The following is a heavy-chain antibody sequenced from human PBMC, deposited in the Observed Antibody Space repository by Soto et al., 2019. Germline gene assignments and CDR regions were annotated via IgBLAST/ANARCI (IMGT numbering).Heavy chain of an antibody. CDR1: GFTFSSYD. D-gene: IGHD3-10*01. CDR2: IGTAGDT. CDR3: ARVPGHWFGELSYYGMDV. Sequence: GGSLRLSCAASGFTFSSYDMHWVRQATGKGLEWVSAIGTAGDTYYPGSVKGRFTISRENAKNSLYLQMNSLRAEDTAVYYCARVPGHWFGELSYYGMDVWGQGTTVTVSS. V-gene: IGHV3-13*01. J-gene: IGHJ6*02.